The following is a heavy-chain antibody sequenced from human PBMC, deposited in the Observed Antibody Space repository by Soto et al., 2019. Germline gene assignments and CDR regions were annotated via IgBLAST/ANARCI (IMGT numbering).Heavy chain of an antibody. CDR3: ATVECRVLYDAFDV. J-gene: IGHJ3*01. CDR2: ISDNRSNK. Sequence: PGGSLRLSCAASGFTFSSYTMHWVRQAPGKGLEWVAVISDNRSNKYYADSLKGRFTISRDNAKNTLFLHMTSLRAEDTAVYYCATVECRVLYDAFDVWGQGTMVTVSS. D-gene: IGHD3-16*01. V-gene: IGHV3-30-3*01. CDR1: GFTFSSYT.